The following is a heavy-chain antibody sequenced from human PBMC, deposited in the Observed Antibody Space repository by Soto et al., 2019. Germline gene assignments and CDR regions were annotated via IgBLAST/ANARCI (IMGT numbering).Heavy chain of an antibody. Sequence: SVKVACKASGGTFSSYAISWVRLAPGQGLEWMGGIIPIFVTANYAQKFQGRVTITADKSTSTAYLELSSLRSEDTAVYYCARDHTGTNGCFDPWGQGTLGTVSS. J-gene: IGHJ5*02. CDR2: IIPIFVTA. CDR1: GGTFSSYA. V-gene: IGHV1-69*06. CDR3: ARDHTGTNGCFDP. D-gene: IGHD1-7*01.